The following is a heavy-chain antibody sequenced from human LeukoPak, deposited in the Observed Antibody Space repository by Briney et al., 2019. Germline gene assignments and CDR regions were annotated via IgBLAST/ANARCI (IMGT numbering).Heavy chain of an antibody. V-gene: IGHV4-4*07. CDR3: ARGPGSYRTSTLGPYYYYYYGMDV. D-gene: IGHD2-2*01. Sequence: SETLPLTCTVSGGSISSYYWSWIRQPAGKGLEWIGRIYTSGSTNYNPSLKSRVTMSVDTSKNQFSLKLSSVTAADTAVYYCARGPGSYRTSTLGPYYYYYYGMDVWGKGTTVTVSS. CDR1: GGSISSYY. J-gene: IGHJ6*04. CDR2: IYTSGST.